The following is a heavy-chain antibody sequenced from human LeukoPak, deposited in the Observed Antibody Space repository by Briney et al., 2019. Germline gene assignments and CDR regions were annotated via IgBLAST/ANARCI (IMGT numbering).Heavy chain of an antibody. J-gene: IGHJ4*02. V-gene: IGHV4-34*01. CDR1: GGSFSGYY. Sequence: NASETLSLTCAVYGGSFSGYYWSWIRQPPGKGLEWIGEINHSGSTNYNPSLKSRVTISVDTSKNQFSLKLSSVTAADTAVYYCARGPSGYSGYDSGYFDYWGQGTLVTVSS. CDR2: INHSGST. CDR3: ARGPSGYSGYDSGYFDY. D-gene: IGHD5-12*01.